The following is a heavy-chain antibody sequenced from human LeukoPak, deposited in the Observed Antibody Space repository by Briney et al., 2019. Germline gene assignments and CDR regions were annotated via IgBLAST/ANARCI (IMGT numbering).Heavy chain of an antibody. V-gene: IGHV4-34*01. CDR1: GGSFSGYY. D-gene: IGHD2-2*01. CDR3: AGGPLIRPACGSTSCNQVNYYYMDV. J-gene: IGHJ6*03. Sequence: SETLSLTCAVYGGSFSGYYWSWIRQPPGKGLEWIGEINHSGSTNYNPSLKSRVTISVDTSKNQFSLKLSSVTAADTAVYTCAGGPLIRPACGSTSCNQVNYYYMDVWGKGTTLTVS. CDR2: INHSGST.